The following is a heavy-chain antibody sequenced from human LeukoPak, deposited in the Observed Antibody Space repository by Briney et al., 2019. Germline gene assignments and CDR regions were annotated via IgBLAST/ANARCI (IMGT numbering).Heavy chain of an antibody. CDR3: ARESQRGSGSSAYYYYGMDV. V-gene: IGHV4-59*01. Sequence: PSETLSLTCTVSGGSISSYYWSWIRQPPGKGLEWIGYIYYSGSTNYNPSLKSRVTISVDTSKNQFSLKLSSVTAADTAVYYCARESQRGSGSSAYYYYGMDVWGQGTTVTVSS. J-gene: IGHJ6*02. D-gene: IGHD1-26*01. CDR1: GGSISSYY. CDR2: IYYSGST.